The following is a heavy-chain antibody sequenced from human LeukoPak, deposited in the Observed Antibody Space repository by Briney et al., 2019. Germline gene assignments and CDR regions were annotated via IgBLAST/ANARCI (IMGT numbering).Heavy chain of an antibody. CDR1: GFTFSDYY. CDR2: ISSSGSTI. D-gene: IGHD1-14*01. V-gene: IGHV3-11*01. J-gene: IGHJ3*02. Sequence: GGSLRLSCAASGFTFSDYYMSWIRQAPGKGLEWVSYISSSGSTIYYADSVKGRFTISRDNAKNSLYLQMNSLRAEDTAVYYCARERTPAIHAFDMWGQGTMVTVSS. CDR3: ARERTPAIHAFDM.